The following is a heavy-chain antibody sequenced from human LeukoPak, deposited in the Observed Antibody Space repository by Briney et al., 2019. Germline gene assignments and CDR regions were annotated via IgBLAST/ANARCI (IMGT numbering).Heavy chain of an antibody. CDR3: ARGRDYYAISGYHNWFDA. J-gene: IGHJ5*02. D-gene: IGHD3-22*01. V-gene: IGHV1-46*01. Sequence: ASVKVSFKASGYTFTRYYMHWVRQAPGQGLEWMGIISPSGDTTSYAQKFQGRVTMTRDTSTRTVYLDLSSLRSEDTSVYYCARGRDYYAISGYHNWFDAWGQGTLVTVSS. CDR1: GYTFTRYY. CDR2: ISPSGDTT.